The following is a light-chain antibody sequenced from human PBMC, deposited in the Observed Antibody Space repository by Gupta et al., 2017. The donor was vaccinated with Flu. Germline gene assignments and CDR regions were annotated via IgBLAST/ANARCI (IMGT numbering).Light chain of an antibody. Sequence: DIQMTQSPPSLSASVGDRITITCRASQSISTYLNWYRQNPGEAPELLISAASRLQSGAPSRFSGSRSGTDFTLTISRLQPEDFATYYCQQTFSSPNTFGQGTRLEI. CDR1: QSISTY. CDR2: AAS. CDR3: QQTFSSPNT. J-gene: IGKJ5*01. V-gene: IGKV1-39*01.